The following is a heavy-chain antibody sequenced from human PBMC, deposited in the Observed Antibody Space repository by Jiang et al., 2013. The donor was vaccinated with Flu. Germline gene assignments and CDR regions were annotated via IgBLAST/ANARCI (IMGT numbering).Heavy chain of an antibody. CDR2: IYTSGST. Sequence: SGPGLVKPSETLSLTCTVSGGSISSYYWSWIRQPPGKGLEWIGYIYTSGSTNYNPSLKSRVTISVDTSKNQFSLKLSSVTAADTAVYYCARERGDYYGSGSYDYYYYMDVWGKGT. D-gene: IGHD3-10*01. CDR1: GGSISSYY. CDR3: ARERGDYYGSGSYDYYYYMDV. J-gene: IGHJ6*03. V-gene: IGHV4-4*09.